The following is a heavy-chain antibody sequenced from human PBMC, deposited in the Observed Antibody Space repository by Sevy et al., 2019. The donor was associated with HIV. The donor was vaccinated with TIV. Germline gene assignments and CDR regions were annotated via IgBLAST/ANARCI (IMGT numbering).Heavy chain of an antibody. J-gene: IGHJ4*02. Sequence: SETLSLTCTVSGGSISSSSYYWGWIRQPPGKGLEWIGGIYYSGSTYYNPSLKSRVTISVDTSKNQFSLKLSSVTAADTAVYYCASITMVRGVIIGLDYWGQGTLVTVSS. V-gene: IGHV4-39*01. CDR3: ASITMVRGVIIGLDY. CDR1: GGSISSSSYY. D-gene: IGHD3-10*01. CDR2: IYYSGST.